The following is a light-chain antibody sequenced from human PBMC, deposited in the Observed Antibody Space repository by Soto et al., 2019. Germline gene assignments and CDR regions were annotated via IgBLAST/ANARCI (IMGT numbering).Light chain of an antibody. CDR1: QSVSSSY. V-gene: IGKV3-20*01. CDR3: QQYGSSPPT. Sequence: EIVLTQSPGTLSLSPGERATLSCRASQSVSSSYLAWYQQKPGQAPRLLIYGASSRATGIPDRFSGSGSGTDFTLTISRLEPADFAVDYCQQYGSSPPTFGQGTKLEIK. J-gene: IGKJ2*01. CDR2: GAS.